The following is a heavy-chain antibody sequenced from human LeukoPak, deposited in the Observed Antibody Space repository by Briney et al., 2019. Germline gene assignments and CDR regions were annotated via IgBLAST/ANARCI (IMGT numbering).Heavy chain of an antibody. J-gene: IGHJ6*03. CDR1: GFTFRGYY. D-gene: IGHD2-2*01. CDR2: IKSSGYTI. Sequence: GGPLSLSCEGSGFTFRGYYMRWMRQARGKGREGVSYIKSSGYTIYYGHCVKGRFTISRDNAKKSLDLQMYSLSAEDTAVYYCARVRGSRFCSGSSCAKDPGYYYYMDVWGKGTTVTVSS. V-gene: IGHV3-11*01. CDR3: ARVRGSRFCSGSSCAKDPGYYYYMDV.